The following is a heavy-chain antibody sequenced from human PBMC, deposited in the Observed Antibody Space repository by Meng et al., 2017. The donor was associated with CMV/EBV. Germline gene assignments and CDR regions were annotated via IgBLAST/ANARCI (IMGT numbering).Heavy chain of an antibody. CDR1: GFTFSNYE. CDR2: ISPTGSTT. D-gene: IGHD4-23*01. V-gene: IGHV3-48*03. Sequence: GESLKISCTASGFTFSNYEMNWVRQAPGKGLEWVSYISPTGSTTYYAVSMKGRFTISRDNAKNSLYLQMNSLREEDTAVYYCARVGRWGGYWGQGTLVTVSS. J-gene: IGHJ4*02. CDR3: ARVGRWGGY.